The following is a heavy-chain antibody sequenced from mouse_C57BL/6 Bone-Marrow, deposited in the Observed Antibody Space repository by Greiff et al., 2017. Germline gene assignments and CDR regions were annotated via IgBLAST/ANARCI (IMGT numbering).Heavy chain of an antibody. J-gene: IGHJ2*01. V-gene: IGHV3-6*01. Sequence: EVKLMESGPGLVKPSQSLSLTCSVTGYSITSGYYWNWIRQFPGNKLEWMGYISYDGSNNYNPSLKNRISITRDTSKNQFFLKLNSVTTEDTATYYCAREVYGYDRDFDYWGQGTTLTVSS. CDR1: GYSITSGYY. CDR3: AREVYGYDRDFDY. D-gene: IGHD2-2*01. CDR2: ISYDGSN.